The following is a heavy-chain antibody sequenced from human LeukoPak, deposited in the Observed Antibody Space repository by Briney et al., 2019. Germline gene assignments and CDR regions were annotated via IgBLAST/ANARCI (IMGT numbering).Heavy chain of an antibody. Sequence: EASLKVSCKASGYTFTGYYIHWVRPAPGQGLEWMGRINPNSGATNYAQKFQGRVTMTRDTSISTAYMELSRLRSDDTAVYYCARDRRDYGGKYYYYYYMDVWGKGTTVTVSS. V-gene: IGHV1-2*06. CDR3: ARDRRDYGGKYYYYYYMDV. CDR1: GYTFTGYY. CDR2: INPNSGAT. D-gene: IGHD4/OR15-4a*01. J-gene: IGHJ6*03.